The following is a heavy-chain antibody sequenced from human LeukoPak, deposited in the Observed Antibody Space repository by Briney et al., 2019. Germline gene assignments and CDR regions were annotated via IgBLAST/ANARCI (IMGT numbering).Heavy chain of an antibody. CDR2: IYTRGST. D-gene: IGHD1-26*01. Sequence: SETLSLTCTVSSGSISSYYWSWLRQPAGKGLEWIGRIYTRGSTNYNTSLKSRVTMSVDTSKKQFSLKLSSVTAADTAVYYCARIPAGWTVGATVPWGQGTLVTVSS. CDR1: SGSISSYY. CDR3: ARIPAGWTVGATVP. J-gene: IGHJ5*02. V-gene: IGHV4-4*07.